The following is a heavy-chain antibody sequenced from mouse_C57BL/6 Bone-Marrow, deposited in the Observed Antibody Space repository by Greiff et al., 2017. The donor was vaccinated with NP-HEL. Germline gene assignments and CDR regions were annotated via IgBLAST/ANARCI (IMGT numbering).Heavy chain of an antibody. D-gene: IGHD2-4*01. Sequence: QVQLQQPGAELVKPGASVKMSCKASGYTFTSYWITWVKQRPGQGLEWIGDIYPGSGSTNYNEKFKSKATLTVDTSSSTAYMQLSSLTSEDSAVYYCARDYDYDVGWFAYWGQGTLVTVSA. J-gene: IGHJ3*01. CDR1: GYTFTSYW. CDR2: IYPGSGST. V-gene: IGHV1-55*01. CDR3: ARDYDYDVGWFAY.